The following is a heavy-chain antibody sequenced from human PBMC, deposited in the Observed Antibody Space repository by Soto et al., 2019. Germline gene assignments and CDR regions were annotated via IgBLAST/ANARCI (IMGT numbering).Heavy chain of an antibody. CDR3: ARGLVDYYDSSGYFDY. V-gene: IGHV4-4*02. D-gene: IGHD3-22*01. J-gene: IGHJ4*02. CDR1: GGSISSSNW. CDR2: IYHSGST. Sequence: SETLSLTCAVSGGSISSSNWWSWVRQPPGKGLEWIGEIYHSGSTNYNPSLKSRVTISVDKSKNQFSLKLSSVTAADTAVYYCARGLVDYYDSSGYFDYWGQGTLVTVS.